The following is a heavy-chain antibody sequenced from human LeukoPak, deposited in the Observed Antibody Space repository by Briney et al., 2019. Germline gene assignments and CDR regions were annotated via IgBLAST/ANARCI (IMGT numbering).Heavy chain of an antibody. CDR3: ALWGDAMVEGSDY. CDR2: ISTSGAST. V-gene: IGHV3-23*01. J-gene: IGHJ4*02. Sequence: GGSLRLSCSATGFTFNIYAMSWVRQASGKGLEWVSAISTSGASTYYADSVKGPFTISRDNSKNTLYLQMNSLRAEDTAVYYCALWGDAMVEGSDYWGQGTLVTVSS. CDR1: GFTFNIYA. D-gene: IGHD5-18*01.